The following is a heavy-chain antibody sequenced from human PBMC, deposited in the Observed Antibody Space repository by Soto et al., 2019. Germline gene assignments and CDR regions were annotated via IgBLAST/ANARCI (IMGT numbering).Heavy chain of an antibody. V-gene: IGHV4-39*01. CDR3: ARRSRWYYYGTASYYNLWLDP. CDR1: DGSISSSSYY. J-gene: IGHJ5*02. CDR2: IHYSGST. D-gene: IGHD3-10*01. Sequence: SETLSLTCTVSDGSISSSSYYWGWIRQPPGKGLEWIGSIHYSGSTYYNASLKSRVTISVDTSKNQVSLKLSSVTAADTAVYYCARRSRWYYYGTASYYNLWLDPWGQGTLVTVSS.